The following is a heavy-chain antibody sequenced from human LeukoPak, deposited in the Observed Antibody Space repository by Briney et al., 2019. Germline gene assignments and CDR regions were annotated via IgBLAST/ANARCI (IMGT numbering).Heavy chain of an antibody. J-gene: IGHJ5*02. V-gene: IGHV4-59*01. Sequence: SETLSLTCTVSGGSISSYYWSWIRQPPGKGLEWTGYIYYSGSTNYNPSLKSRVTISVDTSKNQFSLKLSSVTAADTAVYYCAREYGDYGLGPLGYNWFDPWGQGTLVTVSS. CDR3: AREYGDYGLGPLGYNWFDP. CDR2: IYYSGST. D-gene: IGHD4-17*01. CDR1: GGSISSYY.